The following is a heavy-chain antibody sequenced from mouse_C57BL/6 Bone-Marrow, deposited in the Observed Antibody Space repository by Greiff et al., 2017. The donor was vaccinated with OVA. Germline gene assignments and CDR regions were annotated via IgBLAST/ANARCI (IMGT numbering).Heavy chain of an antibody. Sequence: DVMLVESGGDLVKPGGSLKLSCAASGFTFSSYGMSWVRQTPDKRLEWVATISSGGSYTYYPDSVKGRFTISRDNAKNTLYLQMSSLKSEDTAMYYCARNRWLLRFDYWGQGTTLTVSS. V-gene: IGHV5-6*02. CDR1: GFTFSSYG. CDR3: ARNRWLLRFDY. J-gene: IGHJ2*01. D-gene: IGHD2-3*01. CDR2: ISSGGSYT.